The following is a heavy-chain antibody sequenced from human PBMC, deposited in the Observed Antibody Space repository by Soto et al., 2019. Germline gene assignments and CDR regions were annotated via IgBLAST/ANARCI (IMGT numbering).Heavy chain of an antibody. Sequence: GGSLRLSCAASGFTFRNYCMHWVRQAPGKGLEWVAVISYDGSNKYYADSVKGRLTISRDNSKNTLYLQMNSLRAEDTAVYYCARDWARGTGTYYYYYGMDVWGQGTTVTVSS. CDR3: ARDWARGTGTYYYYYGMDV. CDR1: GFTFRNYC. CDR2: ISYDGSNK. J-gene: IGHJ6*02. V-gene: IGHV3-30*03. D-gene: IGHD3-10*01.